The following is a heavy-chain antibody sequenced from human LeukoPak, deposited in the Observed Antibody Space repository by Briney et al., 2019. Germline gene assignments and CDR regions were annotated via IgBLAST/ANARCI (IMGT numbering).Heavy chain of an antibody. D-gene: IGHD6-19*01. V-gene: IGHV3-21*01. CDR3: ARSHSSGWYDPTYYGMDV. Sequence: PGGSLRLSCAASGFTFSSYSMNWVRQAPGKGLEWVSSISSSSSYIYYADSVKGRFTISRDNAKNSLYLQMNSLRAEDTAVYYCARSHSSGWYDPTYYGMDVWGQGTTVTVSS. J-gene: IGHJ6*02. CDR2: ISSSSSYI. CDR1: GFTFSSYS.